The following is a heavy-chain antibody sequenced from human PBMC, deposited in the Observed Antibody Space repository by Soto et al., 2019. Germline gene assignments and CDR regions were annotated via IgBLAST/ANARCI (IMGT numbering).Heavy chain of an antibody. CDR1: GGTFSSYA. V-gene: IGHV1-69*13. Sequence: GASVKVSCKASGGTFSSYAISWVRQAPGQGLEWMGGIIPIFGTANYAQKFQGRVTITADESTSTAYMELSSLRSEDTAVYYCSTYYYDRSGYYGIDYWGQRTVVTV. CDR3: STYYYDRSGYYGIDY. D-gene: IGHD3-22*01. CDR2: IIPIFGTA. J-gene: IGHJ4*02.